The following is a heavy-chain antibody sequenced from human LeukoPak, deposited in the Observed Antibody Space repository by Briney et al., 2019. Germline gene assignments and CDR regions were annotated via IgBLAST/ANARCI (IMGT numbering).Heavy chain of an antibody. CDR1: GFTFSSYA. V-gene: IGHV3-7*01. CDR2: IKQDGSEK. D-gene: IGHD3-22*01. J-gene: IGHJ2*01. Sequence: GGSLRLSCAASGFTFSSYAMSWVRQAPGKGLEWVANIKQDGSEKYYVDSVKGRFTSSREDARNSLYLQMNSLRAEDTAVYFCARAPGNYYDSTGYWYFDLWGRGTLVTVSS. CDR3: ARAPGNYYDSTGYWYFDL.